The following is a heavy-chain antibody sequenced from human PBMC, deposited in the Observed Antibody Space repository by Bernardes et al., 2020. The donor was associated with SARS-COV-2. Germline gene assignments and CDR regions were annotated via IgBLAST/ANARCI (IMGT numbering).Heavy chain of an antibody. CDR3: ARARLTYYDYVWGSYRPYYFDY. J-gene: IGHJ4*02. V-gene: IGHV4-39*07. Sequence: ETLSLYCSVSGDSINSASYRWGWIRQAPVKGLEWIGSLPYGGNTYYTPSLRSRVTMSADTSNTQFSLRLSSVTAADTAVYYCARARLTYYDYVWGSYRPYYFDYWGQGTLVTVSS. D-gene: IGHD3-16*02. CDR1: GDSINSASYR. CDR2: LPYGGNT.